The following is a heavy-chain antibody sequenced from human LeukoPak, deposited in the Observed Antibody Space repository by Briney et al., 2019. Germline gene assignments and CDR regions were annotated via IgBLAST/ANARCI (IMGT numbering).Heavy chain of an antibody. J-gene: IGHJ4*02. CDR1: GGSISSSSYS. V-gene: IGHV4-39*01. D-gene: IGHD6-13*01. CDR3: ASLIAAGYFDH. Sequence: PSETLSLTCTVSGGSISSSSYSWGWIRQPPGKGLEWIGVIYHSGGTYYNSSLKSRLTMSVDTSKNQFSLKLSSVTATDTAVYYCASLIAAGYFDHWGQGTLVTVSS. CDR2: IYHSGGT.